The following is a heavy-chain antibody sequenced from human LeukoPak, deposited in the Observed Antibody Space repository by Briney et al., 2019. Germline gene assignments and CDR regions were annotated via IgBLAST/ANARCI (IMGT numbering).Heavy chain of an antibody. CDR3: ARSNWYEYFDN. CDR2: VYTSGST. Sequence: SETLSLTCTVSVGSIGRYYWSWIRQPPGKGLEWIGYVYTSGSTNYNPSFKSRVTISADTSKNQFSLRLTSVTAADTALYYCARSNWYEYFDNWGQGTLVTVSS. CDR1: VGSIGRYY. D-gene: IGHD1-20*01. V-gene: IGHV4-4*09. J-gene: IGHJ4*02.